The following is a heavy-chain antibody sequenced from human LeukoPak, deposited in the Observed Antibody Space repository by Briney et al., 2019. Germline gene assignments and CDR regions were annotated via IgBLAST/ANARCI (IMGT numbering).Heavy chain of an antibody. CDR2: IYYSGST. V-gene: IGHV4-59*01. D-gene: IGHD4-17*01. J-gene: IGHJ4*02. Sequence: SSETLSLTCTVSGGSISSYYWSWIRQPPGKGLEWIGYIYYSGSTNYNPSPKSRVTISVDTSKNQFSLKLSSVTAADTAVYYCAREVTNFDKLGFDYWGQGTLVTVSS. CDR3: AREVTNFDKLGFDY. CDR1: GGSISSYY.